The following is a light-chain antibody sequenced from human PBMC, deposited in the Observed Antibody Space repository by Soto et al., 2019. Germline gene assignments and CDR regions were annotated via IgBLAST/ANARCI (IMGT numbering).Light chain of an antibody. CDR1: NSDVGSYNL. CDR2: EGS. J-gene: IGLJ2*01. Sequence: QSALTQPASVSGSPGQSITISCTGTNSDVGSYNLVSWYQHHPGKAPKLMIYEGSKRPSGVSNRFSGSKSGNTASLTISGLQAEDEADYHCCSYAGSGTSVFGGGTELTVL. V-gene: IGLV2-23*01. CDR3: CSYAGSGTSV.